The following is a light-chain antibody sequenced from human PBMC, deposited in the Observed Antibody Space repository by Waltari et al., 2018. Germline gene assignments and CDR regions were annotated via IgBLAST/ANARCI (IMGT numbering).Light chain of an antibody. CDR3: QQYNNLPPQLT. CDR2: GAS. CDR1: QSVSSN. Sequence: EIVMTQSPATLFVSRGERATLSSRASQSVSSNLALHQQKPGQPPRLLIYGASTRATGIPARFSGSASATEFTLTISCLQSEDFAVYYCQQYNNLPPQLTLGGGPKVEIK. J-gene: IGKJ4*02. V-gene: IGKV3-15*01.